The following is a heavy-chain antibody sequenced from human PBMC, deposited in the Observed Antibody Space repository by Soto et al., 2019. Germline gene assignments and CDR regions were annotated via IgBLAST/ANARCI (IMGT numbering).Heavy chain of an antibody. CDR3: ARDLRSKGPTGAFDI. D-gene: IGHD2-2*01. J-gene: IGHJ3*02. V-gene: IGHV3-30-3*01. Sequence: LRLSCAASGFTFSSYAMHWVRQAPGKGLEWVAVISYDGSNKYYADSVKGRFTISRDNSKNTLYLQMNSLRAEDTAVYYCARDLRSKGPTGAFDIWGQGTMVTVSS. CDR2: ISYDGSNK. CDR1: GFTFSSYA.